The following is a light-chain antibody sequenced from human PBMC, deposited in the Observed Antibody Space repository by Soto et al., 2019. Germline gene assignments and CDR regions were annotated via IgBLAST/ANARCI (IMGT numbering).Light chain of an antibody. CDR1: QSVSSN. CDR3: QQYNNWLWT. CDR2: GAS. V-gene: IGKV3-15*01. J-gene: IGKJ1*01. Sequence: ELVMTQSPATLSVSPGERATLSCRASQSVSSNLAWYRQKPGQAPRLLICGASTRATGIPARFSGSGSGTEFTLTISSLQSEDFAVYYCQQYNNWLWTFGQGTKVEIK.